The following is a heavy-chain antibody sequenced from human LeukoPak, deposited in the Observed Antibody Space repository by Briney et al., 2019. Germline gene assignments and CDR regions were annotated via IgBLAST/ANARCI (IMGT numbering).Heavy chain of an antibody. D-gene: IGHD1-1*01. CDR2: IYYTGST. CDR3: ARDEGYPGPNAFDI. Sequence: SETLSLTCTVSGGSISNYYWTWIRQPPGKGLEWIGYIYYTGSTNYNPSLKSRVAISVDTSKNQLSLNLSSVTAADTAIYYCARDEGYPGPNAFDIWGRGTMVTVSS. V-gene: IGHV4-59*01. J-gene: IGHJ3*02. CDR1: GGSISNYY.